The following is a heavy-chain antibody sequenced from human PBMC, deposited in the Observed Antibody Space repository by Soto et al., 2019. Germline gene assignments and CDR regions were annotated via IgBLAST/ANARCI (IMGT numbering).Heavy chain of an antibody. J-gene: IGHJ4*02. V-gene: IGHV4-30-2*01. CDR2: VYHTGST. Sequence: SETLSLTCAVSGGSISSGGYSWSWIRRPPGKGLEWVGYVYHTGSTYYNPSLKSRVTISVDRSKNQVSLNLTSVTAADTAVYYCARLGGYYQALDHWSQGTLVTVSS. CDR3: ARLGGYYQALDH. CDR1: GGSISSGGYS. D-gene: IGHD3-3*01.